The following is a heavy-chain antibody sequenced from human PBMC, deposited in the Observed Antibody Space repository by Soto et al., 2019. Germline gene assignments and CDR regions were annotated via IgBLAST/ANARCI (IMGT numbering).Heavy chain of an antibody. CDR3: ARGRYGDY. CDR2: ISAHNGNT. D-gene: IGHD1-1*01. Sequence: QVHLVQSGAEVKKPGASVKVSCKGSGYGFTTYGITWVRQAPGQGLEWMAWISAHNGNTNCAQKLQGRVTVTRDTSTSTAYMELRSLRSDDTAVYYGARGRYGDYWGQGALVTVSS. CDR1: GYGFTTYG. V-gene: IGHV1-18*01. J-gene: IGHJ4*02.